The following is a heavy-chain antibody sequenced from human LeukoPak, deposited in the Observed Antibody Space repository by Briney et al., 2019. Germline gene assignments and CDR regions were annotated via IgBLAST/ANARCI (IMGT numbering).Heavy chain of an antibody. CDR3: ARDGYDSSGYYFDY. CDR2: ISYDGSNK. D-gene: IGHD3-22*01. V-gene: IGHV3-30-3*01. CDR1: GFTFSSYA. Sequence: LTGGSLRLSCAASGFTFSSYAMHWVRQAPGKGLKWVAVISYDGSNKYYADSVKGRFTISRDNSKNTLYLQMNSLRAEDTAVYYCARDGYDSSGYYFDYWGQGTLVTVSS. J-gene: IGHJ4*02.